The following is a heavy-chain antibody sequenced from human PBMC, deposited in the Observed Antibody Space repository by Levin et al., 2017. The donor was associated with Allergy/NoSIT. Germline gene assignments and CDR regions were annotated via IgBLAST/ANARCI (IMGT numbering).Heavy chain of an antibody. D-gene: IGHD2-15*01. CDR1: GGSIISSYW. V-gene: IGHV4-4*02. CDR2: ISHTGSS. CDR3: ARIMWGCSGSSCYFDP. Sequence: SETLSLTCGVSGGSIISSYWWNWVRRPPGKGLEWIGEISHTGSSNYNPSLRSRVTISLDKSTNQFSLKMNSVTAADTAVYYCARIMWGCSGSSCYFDPWGQGTLVTVSS. J-gene: IGHJ5*02.